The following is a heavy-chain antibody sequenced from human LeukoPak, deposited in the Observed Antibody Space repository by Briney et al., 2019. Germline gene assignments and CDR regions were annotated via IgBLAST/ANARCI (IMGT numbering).Heavy chain of an antibody. J-gene: IGHJ4*02. Sequence: SETLSLTCAVYGGPFDGYYWTLVRQTPGKGLEWIGEIGHDGGTNYNPSLRSRVTISIDTSKKQFSLKLTSVTAADTAVYYCARVPATVSRPCDSRGQGTLVTVSS. CDR3: ARVPATVSRPCDS. CDR1: GGPFDGYY. CDR2: IGHDGGT. V-gene: IGHV4-34*01. D-gene: IGHD2-15*01.